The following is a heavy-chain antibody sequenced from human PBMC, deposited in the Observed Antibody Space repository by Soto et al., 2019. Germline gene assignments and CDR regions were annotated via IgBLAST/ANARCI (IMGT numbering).Heavy chain of an antibody. J-gene: IGHJ6*02. V-gene: IGHV4-39*01. CDR2: IYSTEHT. CDR1: GGSVSSXSXX. D-gene: IGHD2-2*01. CDR3: XXXXXXXXXTSCHGYXGMDV. Sequence: QLQLQESGPGLVKPSETLSLTCTVSGGSVSSXSXXWGWIRQSPGKGLEWIGTIYSTEHTSYHPSLLSRVTISVDTSXXXFXXXXXXXXXXXXXXXXXXXXXXXXXXTSCHGYXGMDVWGQGTTVTVSS.